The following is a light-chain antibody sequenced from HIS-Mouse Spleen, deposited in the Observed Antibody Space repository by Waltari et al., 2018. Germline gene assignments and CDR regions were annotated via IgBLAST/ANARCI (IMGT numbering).Light chain of an antibody. J-gene: IGLJ2*01. CDR2: DVS. CDR1: SSDVGGYNY. CDR3: CSYAGSYTLV. V-gene: IGLV2-11*01. Sequence: QSALTQPRSVSGSPGQAVTISCTGTSSDVGGYNYVSWYQQHPSKTPKLMIYDVSNRPAGVPDRFSGSKSGNTASLTISGLQAEDEADYYCCSYAGSYTLVFGGGTKLTVL.